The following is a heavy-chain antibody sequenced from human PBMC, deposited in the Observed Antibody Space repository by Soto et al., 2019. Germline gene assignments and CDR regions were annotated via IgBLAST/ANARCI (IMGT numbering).Heavy chain of an antibody. V-gene: IGHV4-34*01. Sequence: QVQLHQGSAGLLKPAETLTLTCAVSGGPFSGFFWGWIRRPPGEGLEWIGEVNHGGSTNYNPSLKRRVTISPDTSKNHFPLTLRSVNAADTAVYYCARAAVAAGAPLDKWGQGALVTVSS. CDR2: VNHGGST. CDR1: GGPFSGFF. CDR3: ARAAVAAGAPLDK. D-gene: IGHD2-15*01. J-gene: IGHJ1*01.